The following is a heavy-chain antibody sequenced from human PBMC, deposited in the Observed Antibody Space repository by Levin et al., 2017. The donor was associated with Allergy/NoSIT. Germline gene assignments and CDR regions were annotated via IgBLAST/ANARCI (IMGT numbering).Heavy chain of an antibody. J-gene: IGHJ4*02. CDR3: ARLTPEGFDY. D-gene: IGHD1-14*01. CDR1: GGSISSYY. CDR2: IYYSGST. V-gene: IGHV4-59*01. Sequence: SETLSLTCTVSGGSISSYYWSWIRQPPGKGLEWIGYIYYSGSTNYNPSLKSRVTISVDTSKNQFSLKLSSVTAADTAVYYCARLTPEGFDYWGQGTLVTVSS.